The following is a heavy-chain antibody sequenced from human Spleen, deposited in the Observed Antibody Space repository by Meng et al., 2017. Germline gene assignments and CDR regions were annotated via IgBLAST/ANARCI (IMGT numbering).Heavy chain of an antibody. CDR1: GFTFSSYW. J-gene: IGHJ4*02. D-gene: IGHD3-9*01. CDR2: IKQDGSEK. Sequence: GGSLRLSCAASGFTFSSYWMSWVRQAPGKGLEWVANIKQDGSEKYYVDSVKGRFTISRDNAKNSLYLQMNSLRAEDTAVYYCAREKNFDWLSTPVFDYWGQGTLVTVSS. V-gene: IGHV3-7*01. CDR3: AREKNFDWLSTPVFDY.